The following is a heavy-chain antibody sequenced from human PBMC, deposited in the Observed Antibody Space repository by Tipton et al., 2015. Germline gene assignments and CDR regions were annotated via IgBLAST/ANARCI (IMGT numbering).Heavy chain of an antibody. CDR1: GFTFSTYT. Sequence: QLVQSGGGVVQPGTSLRLSCAASGFTFSTYTIQWFRQAPGKGLEWVAVISYDGRSKYYADSVKGRFTVSRDNSKNTMYVQMNSLRVEDTAVYFCARDIRSSSWAWGAFDLWGQGTMVSVSS. CDR2: ISYDGRSK. CDR3: ARDIRSSSWAWGAFDL. J-gene: IGHJ3*01. D-gene: IGHD6-13*01. V-gene: IGHV3-30*01.